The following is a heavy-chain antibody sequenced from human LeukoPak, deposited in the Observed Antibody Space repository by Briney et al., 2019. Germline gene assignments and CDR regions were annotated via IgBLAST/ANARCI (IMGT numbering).Heavy chain of an antibody. CDR2: IPDDRSYQ. J-gene: IGHJ6*02. D-gene: IGHD2-2*01. CDR1: GFTLSPDV. Sequence: SGGSLRLSRAASGFTLSPDVLHWVRQAPGKGLEWVAIIPDDRSYQHYADSVKGRFTISRDNSKNTLSLQMNSLRAEDTAVYHCARGKGYCSSTSCYGDYYYGMDVWGQGTTVTVSS. CDR3: ARGKGYCSSTSCYGDYYYGMDV. V-gene: IGHV3-30*04.